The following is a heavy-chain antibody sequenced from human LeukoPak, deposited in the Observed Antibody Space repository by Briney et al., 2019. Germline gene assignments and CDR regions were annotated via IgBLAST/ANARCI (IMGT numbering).Heavy chain of an antibody. D-gene: IGHD6-13*01. J-gene: IGHJ5*02. CDR2: IYYSGST. CDR1: GGSISSSSYY. Sequence: SETLSLTCTVSGGSISSSSYYWGWICQPPGKGLEWIGSIYYSGSTYYNPSLKSRVTISVDTSKNQFSLKLSSVTAADTAVYYCARGSSWYLNWFDPWGQGTLVTVSS. CDR3: ARGSSWYLNWFDP. V-gene: IGHV4-39*01.